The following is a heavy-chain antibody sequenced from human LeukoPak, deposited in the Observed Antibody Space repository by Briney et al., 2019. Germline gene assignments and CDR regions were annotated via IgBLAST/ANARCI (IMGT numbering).Heavy chain of an antibody. CDR2: INHSGST. CDR1: GGSFSGYY. V-gene: IGHV4-34*01. D-gene: IGHD6-25*01. CDR3: ARGAADNWFDP. J-gene: IGHJ5*02. Sequence: SETLSLTCAVYGGSFSGYYWSWIRQPPGKGLGWIGEINHSGSTNYNASLKSRVTISVDTSKNQFSLKLSSVTAADTAVYYCARGAADNWFDPWGQGTLVTVSS.